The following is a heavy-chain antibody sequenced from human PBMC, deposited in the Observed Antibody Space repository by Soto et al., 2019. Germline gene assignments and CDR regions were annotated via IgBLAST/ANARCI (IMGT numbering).Heavy chain of an antibody. Sequence: QVQLVESGGGVVQPGRSLRLSCAASGFTFSGYAMHWVRQAPGKGLEWLALTYYDGNNKYYADSVKGRFTISRDNSRNTLYLQMNSLRDEDTAVYYCARRKGSGSSVVYAMDVWGQGTMVTVSS. CDR2: TYYDGNNK. J-gene: IGHJ6*02. D-gene: IGHD3-10*01. CDR3: ARRKGSGSSVVYAMDV. CDR1: GFTFSGYA. V-gene: IGHV3-33*01.